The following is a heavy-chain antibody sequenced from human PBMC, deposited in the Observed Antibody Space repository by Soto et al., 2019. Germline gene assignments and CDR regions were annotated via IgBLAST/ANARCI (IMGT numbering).Heavy chain of an antibody. Sequence: PSETLSLTCTVSGGSISSRNWWSWLRQSPTKGLEWIGEIYQSGSTNYNPSLESRVTISVDKSKNQFSLELTSLTAADTAVYYCAKDRLWGSSDRGAPDDFEVWGQGTMVT. D-gene: IGHD6-6*01. CDR1: GGSISSRNW. CDR2: IYQSGST. J-gene: IGHJ3*01. V-gene: IGHV4-4*02. CDR3: AKDRLWGSSDRGAPDDFEV.